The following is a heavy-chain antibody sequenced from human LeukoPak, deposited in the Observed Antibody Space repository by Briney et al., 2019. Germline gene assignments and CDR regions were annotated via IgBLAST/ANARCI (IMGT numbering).Heavy chain of an antibody. CDR3: ARRRSVGRTGAYFDY. CDR2: IQYSGST. J-gene: IGHJ4*02. CDR1: GDSVSSSNYY. Sequence: PSETLSLTCSVSGDSVSSSNYYWGWIRQPPGKGLESVGSIQYSGSTYYNPSLKSRVTISVDTSKNQFSLKLTSVTAADTAVYYCARRRSVGRTGAYFDYWGQGILVTVSS. D-gene: IGHD1-26*01. V-gene: IGHV4-39*01.